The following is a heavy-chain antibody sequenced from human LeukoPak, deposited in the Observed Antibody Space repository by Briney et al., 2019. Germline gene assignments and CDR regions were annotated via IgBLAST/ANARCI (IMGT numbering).Heavy chain of an antibody. D-gene: IGHD3-10*01. Sequence: VASVKVSCKASGYTFTGYFLHWVRQAPGQGLEWMGWINPNSGGPNYAREFQGRVTMTRDTSNSTAYMELSSLRSDDTAVYYCARICTSGSFYCYWGQGTLVTVSS. J-gene: IGHJ4*02. CDR2: INPNSGGP. CDR1: GYTFTGYF. CDR3: ARICTSGSFYCY. V-gene: IGHV1-2*02.